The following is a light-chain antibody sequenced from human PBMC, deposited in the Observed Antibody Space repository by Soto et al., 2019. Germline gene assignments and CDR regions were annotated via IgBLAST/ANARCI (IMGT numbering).Light chain of an antibody. CDR3: QSYDSSLSGV. CDR1: TSNLGAAFD. V-gene: IGLV1-40*01. Sequence: QSVLTQPPSVSGAPGQRVTIFCTGSTSNLGAAFDVHWYQHLPGTAPKLLIYGNTNRPSGVPDRFSGSRSGASAFLAIAGLQAEDEADYYCQSYDSSLSGVFGTGTKLTVL. CDR2: GNT. J-gene: IGLJ1*01.